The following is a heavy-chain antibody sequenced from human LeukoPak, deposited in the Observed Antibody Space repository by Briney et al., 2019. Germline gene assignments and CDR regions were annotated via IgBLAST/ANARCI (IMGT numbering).Heavy chain of an antibody. J-gene: IGHJ2*01. Sequence: PGRSLRLSCAASGFTFDDYAMHWVRQAPGKGLEWVSGISWNSGSIGYADSVKGRFTISRDNAKNSLYLQMNSLRAGDTAVYYCARERRRGTMVRYFDLWGRGTLVTVSS. V-gene: IGHV3-9*01. CDR1: GFTFDDYA. CDR3: ARERRRGTMVRYFDL. CDR2: ISWNSGSI. D-gene: IGHD4/OR15-4a*01.